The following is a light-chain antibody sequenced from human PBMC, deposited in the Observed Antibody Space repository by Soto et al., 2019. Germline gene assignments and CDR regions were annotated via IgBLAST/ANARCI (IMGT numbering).Light chain of an antibody. CDR1: SSNIGSNY. V-gene: IGLV1-44*01. Sequence: QSVLTQPPSASGTPGQTVTISCSGSSSNIGSNYVYWYQQFPGTAPKLLIYNNDQRPSGVPDRFSGSKSGTSASLAISGLQSEDEADYYCAAWDDSLNGRVFGTGTKLTVL. CDR3: AAWDDSLNGRV. J-gene: IGLJ1*01. CDR2: NND.